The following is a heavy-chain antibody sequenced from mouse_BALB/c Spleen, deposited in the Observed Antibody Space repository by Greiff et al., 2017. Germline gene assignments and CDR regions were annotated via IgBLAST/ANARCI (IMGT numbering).Heavy chain of an antibody. J-gene: IGHJ2*01. D-gene: IGHD1-1*01. V-gene: IGHV3-6*02. Sequence: EVQVVESGPGLVKPSQSLSLTCSVTGYSITSGYYWNWIRQFPGNKLEWMGYISYDGSNNYNPSLKNRISITRDTSKNQFFLKLNSVTTEDTATYYCATFITTVVAGDYWGQGTTLTVSS. CDR1: GYSITSGYY. CDR3: ATFITTVVAGDY. CDR2: ISYDGSN.